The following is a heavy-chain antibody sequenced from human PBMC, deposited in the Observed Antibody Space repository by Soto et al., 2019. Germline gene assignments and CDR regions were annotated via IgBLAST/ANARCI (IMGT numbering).Heavy chain of an antibody. CDR1: GFTVSSNY. CDR2: IYSGGST. D-gene: IGHD5-18*01. J-gene: IGHJ6*03. CDR3: ARGGMSLLTWIQTDYYYYYYMDV. Sequence: GGSLRLSCAASGFTVSSNYMSWVRQAPGKGLEWVSVIYSGGSTYYADSVKGRFTISRHNSKNTLYLQMNSLRAEDTAVYYCARGGMSLLTWIQTDYYYYYYMDVWGKGTTVTVSS. V-gene: IGHV3-53*04.